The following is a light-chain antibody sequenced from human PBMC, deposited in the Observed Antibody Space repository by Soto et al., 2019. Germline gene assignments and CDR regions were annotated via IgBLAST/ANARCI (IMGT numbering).Light chain of an antibody. CDR2: KAS. CDR3: QHYNGYPIT. CDR1: ETLRGW. V-gene: IGKV1-5*03. J-gene: IGKJ4*01. Sequence: DIQMTQAPSILSASVGDRVTITCRASETLRGWLAWCQQKPGTAPRLLIFKASILNSGVSSRFSGSGYATDFTLTIRNLQPDDCATYYCQHYNGYPITFGGGTKVDIK.